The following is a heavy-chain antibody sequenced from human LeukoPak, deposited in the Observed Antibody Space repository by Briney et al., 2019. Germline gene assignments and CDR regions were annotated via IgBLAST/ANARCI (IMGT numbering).Heavy chain of an antibody. J-gene: IGHJ4*02. V-gene: IGHV3-7*01. CDR2: IKQDGNER. CDR3: ARDQGGALDY. Sequence: PGGSPRLSCAASGFTFSDYWMAWVRQSPGKGLEWVANIKQDGNERNYVDSVRGRFTISRDNAKSSLFLQMSSLRVDDTAVYYCARDQGGALDYWGQGSLVTVSS. CDR1: GFTFSDYW. D-gene: IGHD4-17*01.